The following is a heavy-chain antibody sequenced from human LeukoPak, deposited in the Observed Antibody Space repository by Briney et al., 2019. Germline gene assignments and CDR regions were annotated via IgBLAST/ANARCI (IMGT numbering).Heavy chain of an antibody. D-gene: IGHD3-16*01. Sequence: SETLSLTCAVYGGSFSGYYWSWIRQPPGKGLEWIGEINHSGSTNSNPSLKSRVTISVDTSKNQFSLKLSSVTAADTAVYYCARVYYDYTWGKTTTFDYWGQGTLVTVSS. CDR2: INHSGST. CDR3: ARVYYDYTWGKTTTFDY. CDR1: GGSFSGYY. V-gene: IGHV4-34*01. J-gene: IGHJ4*02.